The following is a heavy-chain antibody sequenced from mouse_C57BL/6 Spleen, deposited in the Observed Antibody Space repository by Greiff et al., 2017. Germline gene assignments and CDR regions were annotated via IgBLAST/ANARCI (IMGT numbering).Heavy chain of an antibody. D-gene: IGHD4-1*01. V-gene: IGHV5-12*01. Sequence: EVQLVESGGGLVQPGGSLKLSCAASGFPFSDYYMYWVRQTPEKRLEWVAYISNGVGSTYYPDTVKGRFTISRDNAKNTLYLQMSSLKSEDTAMYYCARQYWDDCDMDYWGQGTSVTVSS. CDR1: GFPFSDYY. CDR3: ARQYWDDCDMDY. J-gene: IGHJ4*01. CDR2: ISNGVGST.